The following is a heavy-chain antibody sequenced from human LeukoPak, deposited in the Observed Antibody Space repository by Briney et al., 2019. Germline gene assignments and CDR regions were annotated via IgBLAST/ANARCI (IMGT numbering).Heavy chain of an antibody. CDR1: GFTFSSFG. D-gene: IGHD3-10*02. CDR3: ARVGRPMWGLDY. V-gene: IGHV3-7*01. Sequence: GGTLRLSCAASGFTFSSFGMSWVRQAPGKGLEWVANIKQDGSEKYYVDSVKGRFTISRDNAKNSLYLQMNSLRAEDTAVYYCARVGRPMWGLDYWGQGTLVTVSS. CDR2: IKQDGSEK. J-gene: IGHJ4*02.